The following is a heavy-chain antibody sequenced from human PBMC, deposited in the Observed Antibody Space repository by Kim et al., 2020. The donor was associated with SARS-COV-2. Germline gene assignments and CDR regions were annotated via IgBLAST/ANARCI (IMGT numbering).Heavy chain of an antibody. CDR3: ARAGRGYCSGGSCYSRNNWFDP. CDR2: INHSGST. V-gene: IGHV4-34*01. Sequence: SETLSLTCAVYGGSFSGYYWSWIRQPPGKGLEWIGEINHSGSTNYNPSLKSRVTISVDTSKNQFSLKLSSVTAADTAVYYCARAGRGYCSGGSCYSRNNWFDPWGQGTLVTVSS. CDR1: GGSFSGYY. J-gene: IGHJ5*02. D-gene: IGHD2-15*01.